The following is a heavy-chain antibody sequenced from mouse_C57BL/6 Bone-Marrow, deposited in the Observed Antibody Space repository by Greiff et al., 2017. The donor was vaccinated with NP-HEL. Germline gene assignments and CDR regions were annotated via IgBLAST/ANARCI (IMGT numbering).Heavy chain of an antibody. CDR3: ATKEEYYCGSQCYFDY. D-gene: IGHD1-1*01. CDR2: IDPSDSYT. V-gene: IGHV1-69*01. Sequence: QVQLQQPGAELVMPGASVKLSCKASGYTFTSYWMHWVKQRPGQGLEWIGEIDPSDSYTNYNQKFKGKSTLTVDKSSSPAYMQLRSLTSEDSAVYYYATKEEYYCGSQCYFDYWGQGTTLTVSS. CDR1: GYTFTSYW. J-gene: IGHJ2*01.